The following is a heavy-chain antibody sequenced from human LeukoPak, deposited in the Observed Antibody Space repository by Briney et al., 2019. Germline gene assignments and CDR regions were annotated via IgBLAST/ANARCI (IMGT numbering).Heavy chain of an antibody. V-gene: IGHV3-21*01. CDR1: GFTFSSYG. J-gene: IGHJ4*02. Sequence: PGGSLRLSCVASGFTFSSYGMNWVRQAPGKGLEWVSSISSSTIYTYYADSVKGRFTISRDNAKNSLYLQMNSLRAEDTAVYYCARIAAGGIAVAGLDYWGQGTLVTVSS. CDR3: ARIAAGGIAVAGLDY. CDR2: ISSSTIYT. D-gene: IGHD6-19*01.